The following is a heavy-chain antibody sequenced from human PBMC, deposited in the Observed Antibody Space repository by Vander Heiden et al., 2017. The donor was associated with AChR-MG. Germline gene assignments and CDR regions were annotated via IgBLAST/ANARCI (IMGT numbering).Heavy chain of an antibody. D-gene: IGHD3-22*01. CDR3: ARQTVVGISDNNWFDP. V-gene: IGHV5-10-1*03. CDR1: GYSFTSYW. J-gene: IGHJ5*02. CDR2: IDPSDSYT. Sequence: EVQLVQSGAEVKKPGESLRISCKGSGYSFTSYWISWVRQMPGKGLEWIGRIDPSDSYTNYSPSFQGHVTISADKSISTAYLQWSSLKASDTAMYYCARQTVVGISDNNWFDPWGQGTLVTVSS.